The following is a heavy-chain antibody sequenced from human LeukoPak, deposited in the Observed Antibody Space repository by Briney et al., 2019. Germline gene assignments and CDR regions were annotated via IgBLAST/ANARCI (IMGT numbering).Heavy chain of an antibody. D-gene: IGHD5-24*01. J-gene: IGHJ3*02. CDR3: ARDLGDGYNSDAFDI. Sequence: GGSLRLSCAASGFIFRDYSMHWVRQAPGKGLEYVSAISSNGGNTYHANSVKDRFTISRDNSKNMLYLQMGRLRAEDTAVYYCARDLGDGYNSDAFDIWGQGTMVTVSS. CDR1: GFIFRDYS. CDR2: ISSNGGNT. V-gene: IGHV3-64*01.